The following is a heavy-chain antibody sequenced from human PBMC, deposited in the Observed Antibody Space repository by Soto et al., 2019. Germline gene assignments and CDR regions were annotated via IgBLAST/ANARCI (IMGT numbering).Heavy chain of an antibody. CDR2: VSSGGST. CDR3: GRPSGASGHLGY. D-gene: IGHD2-15*01. CDR1: AFTFSRYA. J-gene: IGHJ4*01. V-gene: IGHV3-23*01. Sequence: GGSLRLSCAASAFTFSRYAMGWLRQGPGKGLEWVAAVSSGGSTHYADSVRGRFTISRDNSKNTLSLPMNSLTAQDTAVHFCGRPSGASGHLGYWG.